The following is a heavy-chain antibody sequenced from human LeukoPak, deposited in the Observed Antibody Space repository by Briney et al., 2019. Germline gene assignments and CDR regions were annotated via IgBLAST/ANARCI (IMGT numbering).Heavy chain of an antibody. D-gene: IGHD2-21*02. Sequence: GGSLRLSCAASGFTFKTYGMHWVRQAPGKGLEWVAVIVHNGNNKYYADSVKGRFTISRDNSKNTLYLQMNSLRAEDTAVYYCARSGCGGDCYWGNRPIDYWGQGTLVAVSS. CDR2: IVHNGNNK. CDR1: GFTFKTYG. V-gene: IGHV3-30*03. CDR3: ARSGCGGDCYWGNRPIDY. J-gene: IGHJ4*02.